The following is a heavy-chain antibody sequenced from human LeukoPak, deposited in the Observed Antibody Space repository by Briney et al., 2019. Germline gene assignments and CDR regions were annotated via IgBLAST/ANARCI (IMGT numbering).Heavy chain of an antibody. V-gene: IGHV4-4*09. CDR2: IYTGGSI. J-gene: IGHJ2*01. CDR3: ARRYSLGYFDL. D-gene: IGHD2-15*01. CDR1: GGSISTYD. Sequence: SETLSLTCTVSGGSISTYDWSWIRQPPGKGLELIGCIYTGGSINYSPSLRSRVTMSVDPSKNQLSLRLTSVPAADTAAYYCARRYSLGYFDLWGRGTLVTVSS.